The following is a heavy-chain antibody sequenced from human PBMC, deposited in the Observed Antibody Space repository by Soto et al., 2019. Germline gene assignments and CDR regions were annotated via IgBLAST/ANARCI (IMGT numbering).Heavy chain of an antibody. Sequence: EVPLLESGGGLVQPGGSLGLSCAASGFTFSNYALSWVRQAPGKGLEWVSGISGGTDVTYYADSVKGRSTISRDNSRYTPSLEMNSLRAEDTAVYYCAQGRGTPFYFDSWGQGILVTVSS. V-gene: IGHV3-23*01. CDR1: GFTFSNYA. CDR3: AQGRGTPFYFDS. J-gene: IGHJ4*02. CDR2: ISGGTDVT.